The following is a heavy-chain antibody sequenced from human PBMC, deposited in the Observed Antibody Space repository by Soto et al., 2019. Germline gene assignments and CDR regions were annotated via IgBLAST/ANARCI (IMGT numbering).Heavy chain of an antibody. CDR2: ISGSGGNT. V-gene: IGHV3-23*01. J-gene: IGHJ4*02. CDR1: GFTFSSYA. D-gene: IGHD3-3*01. Sequence: EVRLLESGGGLVQPGGSLRLSCAASGFTFSSYAMSWVRQAPGKGLEWVSAISGSGGNTYYADSVKGRFTISRDNSKNTLYLQMNSLRAEDTAVYYCAKAYYGFWRPYYDYWGQGTLVNVSS. CDR3: AKAYYGFWRPYYDY.